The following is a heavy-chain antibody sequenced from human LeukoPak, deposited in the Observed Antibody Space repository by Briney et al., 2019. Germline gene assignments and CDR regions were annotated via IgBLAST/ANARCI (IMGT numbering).Heavy chain of an antibody. CDR1: GFTFSSYW. Sequence: GGSLRLSCAASGFTFSSYWMSWVRQAPGKGLEGVANIKQDGSEKFYVDSVKGRFTIARDNAKNSLYLQMNSLRAEGTAVYYCARGPDGGGGGIAAAGLLDYWGQGTLVAVSS. D-gene: IGHD6-13*01. J-gene: IGHJ4*02. CDR3: ARGPDGGGGGIAAAGLLDY. V-gene: IGHV3-7*01. CDR2: IKQDGSEK.